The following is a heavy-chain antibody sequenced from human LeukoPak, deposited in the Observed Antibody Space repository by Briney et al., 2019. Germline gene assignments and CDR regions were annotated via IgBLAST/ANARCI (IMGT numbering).Heavy chain of an antibody. V-gene: IGHV4-59*01. D-gene: IGHD3-10*01. CDR1: GGSISSYY. CDR2: IYYSGST. Sequence: PSETLSLTCTVSGGSISSYYWSWIRQPPGKGLEWIGCIYYSGSTNYNPSLKSRVTISVDTSKNQFSLKLSSVTAADTAVYYCARMRGVSPSRVDYWGQGTLVTVSS. J-gene: IGHJ4*02. CDR3: ARMRGVSPSRVDY.